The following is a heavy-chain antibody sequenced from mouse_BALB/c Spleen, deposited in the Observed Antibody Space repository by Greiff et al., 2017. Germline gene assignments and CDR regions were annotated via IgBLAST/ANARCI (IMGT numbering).Heavy chain of an antibody. Sequence: EVKLMDSGGGLVKPGGSLKLSCAASGFTFSDYYMYWVRQTPEKRLEWVATISDGGSYTYYPDSVKGRFTISRDNAKNNLYLQMSSLKSEDTAMYYCARDTTYYGLAYWGQGTLVTVSA. CDR1: GFTFSDYY. V-gene: IGHV5-4*02. J-gene: IGHJ3*01. CDR2: ISDGGSYT. D-gene: IGHD2-10*01. CDR3: ARDTTYYGLAY.